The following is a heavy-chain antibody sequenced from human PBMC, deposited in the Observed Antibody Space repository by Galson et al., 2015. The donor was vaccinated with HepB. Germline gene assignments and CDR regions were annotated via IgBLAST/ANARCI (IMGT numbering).Heavy chain of an antibody. J-gene: IGHJ3*02. Sequence: SLRLSCAASGFTFSSYAMSWVRQAPGKGLEWVSAISGSGGSTYYADSVKGRFTISRDNSKNTLYLQMNSLRAEDTAVYYCAKDRSSSWYAFDIWGQGTMVTVSS. CDR3: AKDRSSSWYAFDI. D-gene: IGHD6-13*01. CDR2: ISGSGGST. CDR1: GFTFSSYA. V-gene: IGHV3-23*01.